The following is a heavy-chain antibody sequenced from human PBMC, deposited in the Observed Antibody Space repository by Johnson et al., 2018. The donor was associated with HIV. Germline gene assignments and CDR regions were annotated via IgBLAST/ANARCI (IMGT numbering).Heavy chain of an antibody. CDR3: ARDRGSMPAVAFDI. V-gene: IGHV3-30*02. CDR1: GFSFSSYG. CDR2: VPYDGSNK. D-gene: IGHD2-2*01. J-gene: IGHJ3*02. Sequence: QVQLVESGGGVVQPGGSLRLSCAASGFSFSSYGMHWVRQAPGKGLEWVSFVPYDGSNKYYADSVKGRFTISRDNSKNTLYLQMNSLRAEDTAVYYCARDRGSMPAVAFDIWGQGTMVTVSS.